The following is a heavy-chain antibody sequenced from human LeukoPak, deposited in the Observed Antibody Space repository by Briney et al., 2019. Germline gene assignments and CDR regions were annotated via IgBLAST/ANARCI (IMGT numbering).Heavy chain of an antibody. J-gene: IGHJ5*02. V-gene: IGHV3-74*01. D-gene: IGHD2-21*01. CDR3: VRDDWGFDP. Sequence: GGSLRLSCAASGFTFSSYWIHWVRQAPGKGLVWVSLINTDGSTTSYADSVKGRFTISRDNSKNTLYLQMNSLRIEDTAVYYCVRDDWGFDPWGQGTLVTVSS. CDR2: INTDGSTT. CDR1: GFTFSSYW.